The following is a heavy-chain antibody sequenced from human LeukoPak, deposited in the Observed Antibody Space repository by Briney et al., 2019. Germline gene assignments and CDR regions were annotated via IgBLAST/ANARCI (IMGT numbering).Heavy chain of an antibody. CDR1: GFTVSSNY. J-gene: IGHJ4*02. Sequence: GGSLRLSCAASGFTVSSNYMNWVRQTPGKGLEWVSVFYSGGSMYYAESVKGRFTISRDNSKNMLYLQMNNLRAEDTAVYYCASSPTGPAYFDYWGQGTLVTVSS. D-gene: IGHD1-14*01. V-gene: IGHV3-66*01. CDR2: FYSGGSM. CDR3: ASSPTGPAYFDY.